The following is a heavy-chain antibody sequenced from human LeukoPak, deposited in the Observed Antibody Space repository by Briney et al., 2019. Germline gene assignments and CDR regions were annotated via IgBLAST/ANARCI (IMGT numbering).Heavy chain of an antibody. CDR1: GLIFSDYT. J-gene: IGHJ6*03. V-gene: IGHV3-43*01. CDR3: AKDGDTMSRTYYYDMDV. CDR2: ISRNGVAT. D-gene: IGHD5-18*01. Sequence: PGGSLRLSCAASGLIFSDYTMHWVRQAPGKGLEWVSVISRNGVATKYADSVKGRFTISRDNVKKTLYLHMSSVRGEDTAVYYCAKDGDTMSRTYYYDMDVWGKGTTVTIS.